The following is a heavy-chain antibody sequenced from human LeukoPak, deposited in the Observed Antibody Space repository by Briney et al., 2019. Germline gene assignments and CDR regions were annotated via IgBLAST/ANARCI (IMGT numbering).Heavy chain of an antibody. CDR3: ARDPLRSGSYYRYYYYYGMDV. J-gene: IGHJ6*02. V-gene: IGHV4-4*07. CDR2: IYTSGST. Sequence: SETLSLTCAVSGGSISSYYWSWIRQPAGKGLEWVGRIYTSGSTNFNPSLKNRVTMSVGTSKNQFSLKLRSLTAADTAVYYCARDPLRSGSYYRYYYYYGMDVWGQGTTVTVSS. CDR1: GGSISSYY. D-gene: IGHD3-10*01.